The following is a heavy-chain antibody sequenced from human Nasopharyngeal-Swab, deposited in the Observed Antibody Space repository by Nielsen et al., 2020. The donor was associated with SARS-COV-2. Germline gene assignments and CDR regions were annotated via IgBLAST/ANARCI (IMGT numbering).Heavy chain of an antibody. CDR2: IIPIFGTA. J-gene: IGHJ3*02. Sequence: SVKVSCKASGGTFSSYAISWVRQAPGQGLEWMGGIIPIFGTANYAQKFQGRVTITADESTSTAYMELSSLRSEDTAVYYCARDPVGIWSVAGMDAFDIWGQGTMVTVSS. V-gene: IGHV1-69*13. D-gene: IGHD6-19*01. CDR1: GGTFSSYA. CDR3: ARDPVGIWSVAGMDAFDI.